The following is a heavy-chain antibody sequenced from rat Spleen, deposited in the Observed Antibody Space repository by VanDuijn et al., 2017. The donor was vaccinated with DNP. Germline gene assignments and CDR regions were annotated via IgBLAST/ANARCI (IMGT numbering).Heavy chain of an antibody. CDR2: ISYSGIT. CDR3: ARGLNYGGYSYSWYFDF. Sequence: VQFQESGPGLVKSSQSLSLTCSVTGYSITSNYWGWIRKFPGNKMEWMGYISYSGITGYNPFLKSRISITRDTSKNQFFLQLNSVTTEDIATYYCARGLNYGGYSYSWYFDFWGPGTMVTVSS. V-gene: IGHV3-1*01. CDR1: GYSITSNY. J-gene: IGHJ1*01. D-gene: IGHD1-11*01.